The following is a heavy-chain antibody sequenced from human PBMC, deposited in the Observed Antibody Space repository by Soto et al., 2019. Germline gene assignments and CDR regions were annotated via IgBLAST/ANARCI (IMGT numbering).Heavy chain of an antibody. J-gene: IGHJ5*02. CDR1: GDPLSSYY. CDR2: MYYGGTT. D-gene: IGHD2-15*01. CDR3: ARIHGGLWWFDP. Sequence: QVQLQESGPGLVKPSETLSLTCTVSGDPLSSYYWSWIRQSPGKGLEWIGYMYYGGTTNFNPSFKSRVNMSVDTSKNQFSLNLTSVTVADTAVYYCARIHGGLWWFDPWGQGTLVTVSS. V-gene: IGHV4-59*01.